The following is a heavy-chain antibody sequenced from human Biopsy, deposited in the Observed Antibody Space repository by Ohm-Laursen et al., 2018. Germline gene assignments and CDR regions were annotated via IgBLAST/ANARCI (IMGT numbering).Heavy chain of an antibody. J-gene: IGHJ4*02. CDR2: NIPILGTG. D-gene: IGHD1-26*01. Sequence: ASVKVSCKAPGGTFSNYGVNWVRQAPGQGLEWLGENIPILGTGNYAQMFQGRVTISADESTSTSYMELSSLTTEDTAIYYCARGPHSGSHSCFDYWGRGTLVTVSS. CDR1: GGTFSNYG. V-gene: IGHV1-69*13. CDR3: ARGPHSGSHSCFDY.